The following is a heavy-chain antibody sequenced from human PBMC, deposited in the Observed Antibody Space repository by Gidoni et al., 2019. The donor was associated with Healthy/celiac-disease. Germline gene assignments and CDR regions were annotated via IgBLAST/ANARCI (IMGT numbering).Heavy chain of an antibody. V-gene: IGHV3-74*01. Sequence: GRFTISRDNAKNTLYLQMNSLRAEDTAVYYCARKFTPDVWGQGTTVTVSS. J-gene: IGHJ6*02. CDR3: ARKFTPDV. D-gene: IGHD2-15*01.